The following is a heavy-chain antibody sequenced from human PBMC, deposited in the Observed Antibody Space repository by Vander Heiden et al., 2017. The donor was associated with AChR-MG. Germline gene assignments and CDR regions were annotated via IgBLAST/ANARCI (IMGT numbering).Heavy chain of an antibody. CDR1: GFTFSSYW. CDR3: ARVVQGGVGDPEYFDY. J-gene: IGHJ4*02. Sequence: EMQLVESGGGLVQPGGSLRLSCAASGFTFSSYWMSWVRQAPGKGLEWVANIKQDGSEKCYVDSGKGRFTISRDNAKNSLYLQMNSLREEDRAVYYCARVVQGGVGDPEYFDYWGQGTLVTVS. CDR2: IKQDGSEK. V-gene: IGHV3-7*01. D-gene: IGHD3-10*01.